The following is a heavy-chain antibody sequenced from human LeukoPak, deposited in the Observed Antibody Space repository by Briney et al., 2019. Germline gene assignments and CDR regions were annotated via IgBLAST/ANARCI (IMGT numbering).Heavy chain of an antibody. CDR1: GFIFSSYW. Sequence: GGSLRLSCTASGFIFSSYWMNWVRQAPGKGLEWVANVKEDGSAKYYVDSVKGRFTISRDNAKNSLYLQMNSLRAEDTAVYYCVMDMDVWGQGTTVTVSS. CDR2: VKEDGSAK. V-gene: IGHV3-7*05. J-gene: IGHJ6*02. CDR3: VMDMDV.